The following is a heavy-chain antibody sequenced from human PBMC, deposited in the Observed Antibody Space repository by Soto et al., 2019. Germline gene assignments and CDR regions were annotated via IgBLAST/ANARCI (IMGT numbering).Heavy chain of an antibody. CDR3: AKVWCSSTSCPGYYYYYGMDV. V-gene: IGHV3-23*01. CDR2: ISGSGGST. Sequence: GGSLRLSCAASGFTFSSYAMSWVRQAPGKGLEWVSAISGSGGSTYYADSVKGRFTISRDNSKNTLYLQMNSLRAEDTAVYYCAKVWCSSTSCPGYYYYYGMDVWGQGTMVTVS. D-gene: IGHD2-2*01. J-gene: IGHJ6*02. CDR1: GFTFSSYA.